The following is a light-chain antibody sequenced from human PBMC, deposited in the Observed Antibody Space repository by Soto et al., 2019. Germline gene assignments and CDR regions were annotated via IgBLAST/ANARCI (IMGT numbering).Light chain of an antibody. V-gene: IGLV2-14*01. CDR3: SAYTSSSTLVV. J-gene: IGLJ2*01. Sequence: QSALTQPASVSGSPGQSITISCTGTSXDIGSYNYVSWYQQHPGKAPKLMIYDVSNRPSGVSNRFSGSKSGNTASLAISGLQAEDEADYYCSAYTSSSTLVVFGGGTKVTVL. CDR2: DVS. CDR1: SXDIGSYNY.